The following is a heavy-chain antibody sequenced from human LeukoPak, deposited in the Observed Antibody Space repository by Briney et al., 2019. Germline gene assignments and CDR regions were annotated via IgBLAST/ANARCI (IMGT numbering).Heavy chain of an antibody. CDR2: ISSSSSYI. V-gene: IGHV3-21*01. Sequence: GGSLRLSCAASGFTFSSYGMNWVRQAPGKGLEWVSIISSSSSYIYYADSVKGRFTISRDNAKNSLYLQMNSLRAEDTAVYYCARAYTAMAYYYYYGMDVWGQGTTVTVSS. D-gene: IGHD5-18*01. J-gene: IGHJ6*02. CDR3: ARAYTAMAYYYYYGMDV. CDR1: GFTFSSYG.